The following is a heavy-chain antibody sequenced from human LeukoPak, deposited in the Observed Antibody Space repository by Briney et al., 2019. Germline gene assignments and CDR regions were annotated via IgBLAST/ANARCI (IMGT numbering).Heavy chain of an antibody. J-gene: IGHJ3*02. Sequence: VASVKVSCKASGYTFTSYDINWVRQAPGQGLEWMGWMNPNSGNTGYAQKFQGRVTMTRNTSISTAYMELSSLRSEDTAVYYCARGPTYGRGAFDIWGQGTMVTVSS. D-gene: IGHD4-17*01. CDR1: GYTFTSYD. CDR2: MNPNSGNT. CDR3: ARGPTYGRGAFDI. V-gene: IGHV1-8*01.